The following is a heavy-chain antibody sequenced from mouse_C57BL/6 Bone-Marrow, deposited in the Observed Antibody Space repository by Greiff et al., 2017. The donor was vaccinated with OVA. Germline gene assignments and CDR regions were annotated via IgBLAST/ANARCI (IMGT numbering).Heavy chain of an antibody. CDR2: ISSGGDYI. V-gene: IGHV5-9-1*02. Sequence: EVQRVESGEGLVKPGGSLKLSCAASGFTFSSYAMSWVLQTPEKRLEWVAYISSGGDYIYYADTVKGRFTISRDNARNTLFLQMSSLKSEDTAMYYCTRLLDAMDYWGQGTSVTVSS. CDR1: GFTFSSYA. D-gene: IGHD2-1*01. CDR3: TRLLDAMDY. J-gene: IGHJ4*01.